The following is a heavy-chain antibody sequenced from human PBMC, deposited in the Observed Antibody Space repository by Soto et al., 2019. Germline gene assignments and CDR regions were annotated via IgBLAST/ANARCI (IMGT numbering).Heavy chain of an antibody. J-gene: IGHJ1*01. Sequence: EVQLVESGGGLVKPGGSLRLSCAASGFIFTDYSVNWVRQAPGKGLEWVSSISSTGRYINYADSVKGRFTISRDNAKNSLYMQMDSLRAEDTAVYYCARDPSDLWEPDQYFQHLGQGTLVTVSS. CDR3: ARDPSDLWEPDQYFQH. CDR1: GFIFTDYS. V-gene: IGHV3-21*01. CDR2: ISSTGRYI. D-gene: IGHD1-26*01.